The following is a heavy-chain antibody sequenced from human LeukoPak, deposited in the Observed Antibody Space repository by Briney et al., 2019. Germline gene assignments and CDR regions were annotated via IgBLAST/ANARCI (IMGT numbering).Heavy chain of an antibody. CDR1: GFTFCRYE. V-gene: IGHV3-23*01. J-gene: IGHJ4*02. D-gene: IGHD5-18*01. CDR3: AKDFESGYSYGYGGDY. Sequence: GGSLRLSCAASGFTFCRYEVNWVREAPGKGLEGVSAISGSGGSTYYADSVKGRFTISRDNSKNTLYLQMNSLRAEDTAVYYCAKDFESGYSYGYGGDYWGQGTLVTVSS. CDR2: ISGSGGST.